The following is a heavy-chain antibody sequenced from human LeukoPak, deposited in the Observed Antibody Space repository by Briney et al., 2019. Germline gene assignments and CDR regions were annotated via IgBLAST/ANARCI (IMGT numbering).Heavy chain of an antibody. CDR3: ARHVPTVNYYYYYYMDV. Sequence: GESLKISCKGSGYSFTSYWIGWVRQMPGKGLEWMGIIYPGDSDTRYSPSFQGQVTISADKSISTAYLQWSSLKASDTAMYYCARHVPTVNYYYYYYMDVWGKGTTVTVSS. J-gene: IGHJ6*03. CDR2: IYPGDSDT. D-gene: IGHD4-17*01. V-gene: IGHV5-51*01. CDR1: GYSFTSYW.